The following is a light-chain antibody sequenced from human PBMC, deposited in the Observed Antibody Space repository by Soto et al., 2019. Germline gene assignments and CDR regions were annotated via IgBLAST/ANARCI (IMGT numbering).Light chain of an antibody. CDR1: SSEVGGYNY. CDR2: DVS. V-gene: IGLV2-14*01. Sequence: QSVLTQPASVSGSPGQSITISCTGTSSEVGGYNYVSWYQQHPGKAPKLMIYDVSNRPSGVSNRFSGSKSGNTASLTISGLQAEDEADYYCSSYTSSSTSVVFGGGTKVTVL. J-gene: IGLJ2*01. CDR3: SSYTSSSTSVV.